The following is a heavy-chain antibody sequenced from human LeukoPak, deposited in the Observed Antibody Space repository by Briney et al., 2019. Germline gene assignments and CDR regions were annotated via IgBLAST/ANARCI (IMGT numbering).Heavy chain of an antibody. V-gene: IGHV3-23*01. Sequence: GGSLRLSCAASGFTFASYAMSWVRQAPGKGLEWVSCITGTGGSTYYADSVKGRFTISRDNSKNTLYLQMNSLRAEDTAVYYCAKDAVVGATRYFDYWGQGTLVTVSS. D-gene: IGHD1-26*01. J-gene: IGHJ4*02. CDR1: GFTFASYA. CDR2: ITGTGGST. CDR3: AKDAVVGATRYFDY.